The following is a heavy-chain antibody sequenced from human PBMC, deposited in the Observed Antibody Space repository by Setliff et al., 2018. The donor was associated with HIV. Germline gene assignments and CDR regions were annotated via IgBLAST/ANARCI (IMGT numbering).Heavy chain of an antibody. CDR3: AREGYDYVWGSYRSYYMDV. CDR2: INVGNGNT. D-gene: IGHD3-16*02. Sequence: ASVKVSCKASGGTFSSYGINWVRQAPGQRLQWMGWINVGNGNTKYSHKFQDRVNITMDTSASTAYMELNSLRSEDTAVYYCAREGYDYVWGSYRSYYMDVWGKGTTVTVSS. CDR1: GGTFSSYG. J-gene: IGHJ6*03. V-gene: IGHV1-3*01.